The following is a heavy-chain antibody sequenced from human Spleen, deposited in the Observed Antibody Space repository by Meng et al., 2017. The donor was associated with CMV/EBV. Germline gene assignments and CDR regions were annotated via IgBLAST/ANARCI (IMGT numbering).Heavy chain of an antibody. CDR1: GFTFDDYA. CDR3: ARGGGEY. V-gene: IGHV3-9*01. CDR2: INWNSEII. D-gene: IGHD3-10*01. Sequence: LSLTCAASGFTFDDYAMHWVRQAPGKGLEWVSGINWNSEIIGYADSVRGRFTVSRDNAKNSLYLQMNSLRVEDTAVYYCARGGGEYWGQGILVTVSS. J-gene: IGHJ4*02.